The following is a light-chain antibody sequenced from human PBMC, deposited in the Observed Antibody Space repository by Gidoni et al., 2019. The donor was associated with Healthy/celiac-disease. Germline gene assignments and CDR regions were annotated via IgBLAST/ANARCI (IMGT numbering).Light chain of an antibody. J-gene: IGKJ2*04. CDR2: AAS. CDR3: QQSYSTPRGS. Sequence: IQMTHSPSPLSASVGDRVTITCRASQSISSYLNWYQQKPGKAPKLLIYAASSLQSGVPSRFSGSGSGTDFTLTISSLQPEDFATYYCQQSYSTPRGSFGQGTKLEIK. CDR1: QSISSY. V-gene: IGKV1-39*01.